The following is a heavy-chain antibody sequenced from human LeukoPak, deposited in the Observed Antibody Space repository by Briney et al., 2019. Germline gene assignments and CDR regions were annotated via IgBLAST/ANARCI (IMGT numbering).Heavy chain of an antibody. V-gene: IGHV3-21*01. J-gene: IGHJ4*02. CDR3: ARDEEKGYYYDSSGYNFDY. Sequence: SGGSRRLSCAASGFTFSGYSMNWVRQAPGKGLRWVSSISSISSYIYYADSVKGRFTISRDNAKNSLYLQMNSLRAEDTAVYYCARDEEKGYYYDSSGYNFDYWGQGTLVTVSS. D-gene: IGHD3-22*01. CDR2: ISSISSYI. CDR1: GFTFSGYS.